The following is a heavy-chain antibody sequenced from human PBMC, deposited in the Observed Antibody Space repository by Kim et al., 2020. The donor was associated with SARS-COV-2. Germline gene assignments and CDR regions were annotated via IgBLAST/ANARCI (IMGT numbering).Heavy chain of an antibody. J-gene: IGHJ4*02. D-gene: IGHD6-19*01. CDR1: GYTFTGYY. Sequence: ASVKVSCKASGYTFTGYYMHWVRQAPGQGLEWMGRINPNSGGTNYAQKFQGRVTMTRDTSISTAYMELSRLRSDDTAVYYCASGIVVAGKGYYFDYWGQGTPVTVSS. CDR3: ASGIVVAGKGYYFDY. V-gene: IGHV1-2*06. CDR2: INPNSGGT.